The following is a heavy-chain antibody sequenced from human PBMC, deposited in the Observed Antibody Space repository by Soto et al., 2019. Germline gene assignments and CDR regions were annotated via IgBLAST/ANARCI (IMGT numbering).Heavy chain of an antibody. V-gene: IGHV1-18*04. CDR1: GYTFTSYG. CDR3: AREDIVVVPAHHRFNWFDP. CDR2: ISAYNGNT. J-gene: IGHJ5*02. Sequence: SVKVSCKASGYTFTSYGISWVRQAPGQGLEWMGWISAYNGNTNYAQKLQGRVTMTTDTSTSTAYMELRSLRSDDTAVYYCAREDIVVVPAHHRFNWFDPWGQGTLVTVSS. D-gene: IGHD2-2*01.